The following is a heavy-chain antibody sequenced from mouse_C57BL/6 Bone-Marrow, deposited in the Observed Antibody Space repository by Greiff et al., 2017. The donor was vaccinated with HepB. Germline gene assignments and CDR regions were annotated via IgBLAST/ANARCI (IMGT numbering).Heavy chain of an antibody. V-gene: IGHV2-3*01. CDR2: IWGDGGT. D-gene: IGHD1-1*01. CDR1: GFSLTSDG. Sequence: VQLVESGPGLVAPSQSLSITCTVSGFSLTSDGVSWVRQPPGKGLEWLGVIWGDGGTNDHSALIARLSISTDNSKGKVLLQLNSLQTADAATYSCAAYGRRFAYWGQGTLVTVSA. J-gene: IGHJ3*01. CDR3: AAYGRRFAY.